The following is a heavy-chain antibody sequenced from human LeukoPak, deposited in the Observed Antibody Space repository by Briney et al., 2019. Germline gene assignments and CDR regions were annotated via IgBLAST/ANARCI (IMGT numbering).Heavy chain of an antibody. J-gene: IGHJ4*02. CDR3: ARGPTFGESGD. D-gene: IGHD3-10*01. V-gene: IGHV1-2*02. CDR2: INPNSGGT. Sequence: ASVKVSCKASGYTFNSYGISWVRQAPGQRVEWMGWINPNSGGTNYAQKFQGRVTMTRDTSISTAYMELSRLRSDDTAVYYCARGPTFGESGDWDQGTLVTVSS. CDR1: GYTFNSYG.